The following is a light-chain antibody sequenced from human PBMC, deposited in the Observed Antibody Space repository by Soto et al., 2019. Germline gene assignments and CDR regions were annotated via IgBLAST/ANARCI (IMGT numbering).Light chain of an antibody. CDR1: SSDIGTYNF. CDR2: DVR. CDR3: SSYTGSAAYV. V-gene: IGLV2-14*03. Sequence: QSVLTQPASVSGSPGQSITISCTGTSSDIGTYNFVSWYQQHPDKAPKLMIYDVRNRPSGVSNRFSGSKSGNTASLTISGLQAEDEADYYCSSYTGSAAYVFGTGTKLTVL. J-gene: IGLJ1*01.